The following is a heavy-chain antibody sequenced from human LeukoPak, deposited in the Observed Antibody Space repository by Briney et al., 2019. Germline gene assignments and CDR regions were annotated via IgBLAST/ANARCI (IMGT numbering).Heavy chain of an antibody. V-gene: IGHV3-30*01. Sequence: PGGSLRLSCAASGFTFSSYAMHWVRQAPGRGLEWLAVISIDGNNTNYAVSVKGRFTLSRDNSKNALYLQMTSLKADDTAVYFCARYLFSDFYLDHWGQGTLVTVSS. J-gene: IGHJ4*02. CDR3: ARYLFSDFYLDH. D-gene: IGHD2-21*01. CDR2: ISIDGNNT. CDR1: GFTFSSYA.